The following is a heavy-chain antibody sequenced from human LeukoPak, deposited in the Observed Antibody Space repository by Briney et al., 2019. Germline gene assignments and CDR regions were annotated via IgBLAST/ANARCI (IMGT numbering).Heavy chain of an antibody. D-gene: IGHD6-19*01. V-gene: IGHV4-61*02. J-gene: IGHJ3*02. CDR2: IYSSGNT. CDR1: GASISSDSYY. Sequence: SQTLSLTCTVSGASISSDSYYWSWIWQPAGKGLEWIGRIYSSGNTNYNPALMSRVTISSDTSKNQLSLSLSSVTAADTAVYYCARDMTGSGWNDAFDIWGQGTMVTVSS. CDR3: ARDMTGSGWNDAFDI.